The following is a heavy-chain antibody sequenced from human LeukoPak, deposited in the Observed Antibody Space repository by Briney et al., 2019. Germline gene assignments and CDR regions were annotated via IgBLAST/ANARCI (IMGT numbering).Heavy chain of an antibody. CDR1: GFSFSTSG. CDR2: IEYDGSDK. D-gene: IGHD3-10*01. Sequence: GGSLRLSCVASGFSFSTSGMHWVRQAPGKGLECMAYIEYDGSDKFYADSVKGRITISRDNSKNTLYLQMNGLRADDTAVYFCAKGGSGSYYYYMDVWGKGTTVTVSS. V-gene: IGHV3-30*02. J-gene: IGHJ6*03. CDR3: AKGGSGSYYYYMDV.